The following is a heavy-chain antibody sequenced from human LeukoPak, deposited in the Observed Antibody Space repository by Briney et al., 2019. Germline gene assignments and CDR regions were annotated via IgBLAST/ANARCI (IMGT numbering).Heavy chain of an antibody. V-gene: IGHV3-7*01. CDR1: GFTFSSYW. J-gene: IGHJ4*02. CDR2: IKKDGSDK. D-gene: IGHD3-16*01. Sequence: GGSLRLSCAASGFTFSSYWMSWVRQAPGKGLEWVANIKKDGSDKYYVDSVKGRFTISRDNAKNSLFLQMSSLRGEDTALYYCATEHWGPNSWGQGTLVTVSS. CDR3: ATEHWGPNS.